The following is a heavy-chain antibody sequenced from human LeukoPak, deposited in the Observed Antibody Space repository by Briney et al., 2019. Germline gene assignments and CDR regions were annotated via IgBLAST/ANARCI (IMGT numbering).Heavy chain of an antibody. CDR3: ATAPGPSVVVTAVSDY. V-gene: IGHV3-23*01. CDR1: GFTFSSYA. CDR2: ISGSGGST. Sequence: GRSLRLSCSASGFTFSSYAMSCGRQAPGKGLEWGSAISGSGGSTYYADSVKGRFNISRDNSKYSLCLHTNTLRAEATDVYSCATAPGPSVVVTAVSDYWGQGTLVTVSS. D-gene: IGHD2-21*02. J-gene: IGHJ4*02.